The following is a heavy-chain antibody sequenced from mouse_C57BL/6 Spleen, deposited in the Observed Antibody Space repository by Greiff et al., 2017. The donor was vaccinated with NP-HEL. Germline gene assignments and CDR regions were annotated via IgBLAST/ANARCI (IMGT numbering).Heavy chain of an antibody. V-gene: IGHV5-16*01. Sequence: DVKLVESEGGLVQPGSSMKLSCTASGFTFSDYYMAWVRQVPEKGLEWVANINYDGSSTYYLDSLKSRFIISRDNAKNILYLQMSSLKSEDTATYYCARDSASYYAMDYWGQGTSVTVSS. D-gene: IGHD3-1*01. CDR1: GFTFSDYY. J-gene: IGHJ4*01. CDR2: INYDGSST. CDR3: ARDSASYYAMDY.